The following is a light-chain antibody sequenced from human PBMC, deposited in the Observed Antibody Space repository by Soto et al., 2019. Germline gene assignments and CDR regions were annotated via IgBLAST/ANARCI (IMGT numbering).Light chain of an antibody. J-gene: IGLJ3*02. Sequence: QAVVTQEPSFSVSPGGTVTLTCGLSSASVSTSYYPSWYQQTPGQAPRTLIYNTNIRSSGVPDRFSGSILGNKAALTITGAQADDESDYYCVLYMGSGIWVFSGGSKLTVL. V-gene: IGLV8-61*01. CDR3: VLYMGSGIWV. CDR2: NTN. CDR1: SASVSTSYY.